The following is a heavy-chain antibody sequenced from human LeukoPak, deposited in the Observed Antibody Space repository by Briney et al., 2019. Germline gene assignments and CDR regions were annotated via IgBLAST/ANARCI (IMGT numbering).Heavy chain of an antibody. J-gene: IGHJ1*01. Sequence: SSETLSLTCAVYGGSSSGYYWSWIRQPPGKGLEWIGEINHSGSTNYNPSLKSRVTILVDTSKNQFSLKLSSVTAADTAVYYCARGHSPVTTKVSYFQHWGQGTLVTVSS. V-gene: IGHV4-34*01. CDR2: INHSGST. CDR1: GGSSSGYY. D-gene: IGHD4-17*01. CDR3: ARGHSPVTTKVSYFQH.